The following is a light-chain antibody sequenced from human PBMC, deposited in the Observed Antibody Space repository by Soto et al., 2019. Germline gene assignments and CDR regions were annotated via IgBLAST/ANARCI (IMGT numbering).Light chain of an antibody. V-gene: IGKV1-5*03. J-gene: IGKJ4*01. CDR2: KAS. CDR3: QQYNTYPLT. CDR1: QSISYW. Sequence: DIQMTQSPSTLSASVGDRVTITCRASQSISYWLAWYQQKPGKAPNLLISKASSLESGVPSRFSGSGSGTEFTLTISSLQPDDFATYYCQQYNTYPLTFGGGTKVDIK.